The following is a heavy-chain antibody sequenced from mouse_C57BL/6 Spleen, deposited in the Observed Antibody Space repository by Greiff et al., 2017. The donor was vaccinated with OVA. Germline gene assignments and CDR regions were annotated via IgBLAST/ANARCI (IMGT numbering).Heavy chain of an antibody. D-gene: IGHD4-1*02. J-gene: IGHJ2*01. V-gene: IGHV5-17*01. CDR3: ARPTGLSYFDY. Sequence: EVKLVESGGGLVKPGGSLKLSCAASGFTFSDYGMHWVRQAPEKGLEWVAYISSGSSNTYYADKVKGRSTLSRDNAKNTLFLQMTSLRSKDAAMYYCARPTGLSYFDYWGQGTTLTVSS. CDR2: ISSGSSNT. CDR1: GFTFSDYG.